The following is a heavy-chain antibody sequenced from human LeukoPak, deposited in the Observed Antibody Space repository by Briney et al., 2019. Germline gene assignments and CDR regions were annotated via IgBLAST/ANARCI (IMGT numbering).Heavy chain of an antibody. CDR1: GFTFSSYA. V-gene: IGHV3-30*14. Sequence: GGSLRLSCAASGFTFSSYAMHWVRQAPGKGLEWVAVISYDGSNKYYADSVKGRFTISRDNSKNTLYLQMNSLRAEDTAVYYCARESVNGWLRREDREYYFDYWGQGTLVTVSS. CDR2: ISYDGSNK. J-gene: IGHJ4*02. D-gene: IGHD5-12*01. CDR3: ARESVNGWLRREDREYYFDY.